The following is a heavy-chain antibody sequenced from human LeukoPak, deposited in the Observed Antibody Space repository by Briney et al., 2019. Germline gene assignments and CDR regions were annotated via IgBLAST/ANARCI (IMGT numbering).Heavy chain of an antibody. J-gene: IGHJ4*02. D-gene: IGHD7-27*01. CDR1: GFTFSSYA. CDR3: AKDRNWGYFDY. Sequence: TGGSLRLSCAASGFTFSSYAMSWFRQAPGKGLEWVSAITGSGDTTYYADSVKGRFTISRDNSKNTLYLQMNSLRVEDTAVYYCAKDRNWGYFDYWGQGSLVTVSS. V-gene: IGHV3-23*01. CDR2: ITGSGDTT.